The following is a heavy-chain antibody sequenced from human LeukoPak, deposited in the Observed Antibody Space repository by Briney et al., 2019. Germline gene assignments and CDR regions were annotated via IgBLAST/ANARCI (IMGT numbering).Heavy chain of an antibody. CDR1: GFTVSSKY. Sequence: PGGSLRLSCAASGFTVSSKYMNWVRQAPGKGLEWVSVIYGGGNISYADPVNGRFTISRHNSKNTLYLHMNSLRAEDTAVYYCARGAGYNYPYYFDYWGQGTLVTVSS. CDR3: ARGAGYNYPYYFDY. V-gene: IGHV3-53*01. J-gene: IGHJ4*02. CDR2: IYGGGNI. D-gene: IGHD5-24*01.